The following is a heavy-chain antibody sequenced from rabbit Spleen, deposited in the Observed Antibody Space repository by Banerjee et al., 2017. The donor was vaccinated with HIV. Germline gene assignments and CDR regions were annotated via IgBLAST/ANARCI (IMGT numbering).Heavy chain of an antibody. D-gene: IGHD1-1*01. V-gene: IGHV1S45*01. J-gene: IGHJ4*01. Sequence: QEQLVESGGGLVQPEGSLTLTCTASGFSFSSSYSMSWVRQAPGKGLEWIGTIYTGSSGNTYYATWAKGRFTISKTSSTTVTLQRTSLTAADTATYFCVRDSSGYIGGYRFSLWGPGTLVTVS. CDR3: VRDSSGYIGGYRFSL. CDR2: IYTGSSGNT. CDR1: GFSFSSSYS.